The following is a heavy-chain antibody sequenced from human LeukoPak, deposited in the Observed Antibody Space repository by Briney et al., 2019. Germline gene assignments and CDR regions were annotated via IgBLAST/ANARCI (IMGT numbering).Heavy chain of an antibody. CDR2: ISSSSITI. Sequence: GGSLRLSCAASGFTFSSYNMNWVRQAPGRGLEWVSYISSSSITIYYADSVKGRFTISRDNAKNSLYLQMNSLRAEDTAVYYCARDPPHRFTMIEKDSWGQGILVTVSS. D-gene: IGHD3-22*01. J-gene: IGHJ4*02. CDR1: GFTFSSYN. V-gene: IGHV3-48*01. CDR3: ARDPPHRFTMIEKDS.